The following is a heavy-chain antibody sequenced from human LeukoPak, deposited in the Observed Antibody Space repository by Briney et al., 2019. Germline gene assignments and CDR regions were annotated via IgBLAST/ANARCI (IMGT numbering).Heavy chain of an antibody. Sequence: GGSLRLSCAASGFTFSSYGMTWVRQAPGEGLEWVSSISDTGGGIYYADSVKGRFTISRDNFQNTLYLHMNNLKVEDTAICYCAKEIVRGGAFDIWGQGTVVTVSS. V-gene: IGHV3-23*01. CDR1: GFTFSSYG. J-gene: IGHJ3*02. D-gene: IGHD2/OR15-2a*01. CDR3: AKEIVRGGAFDI. CDR2: ISDTGGGI.